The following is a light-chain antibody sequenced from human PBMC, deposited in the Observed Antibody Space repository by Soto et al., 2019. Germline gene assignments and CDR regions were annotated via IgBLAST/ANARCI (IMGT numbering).Light chain of an antibody. J-gene: IGKJ3*01. CDR3: QQTFSIPRT. CDR1: HNVISY. CDR2: ETS. V-gene: IGKV1-39*01. Sequence: LQMTQSPSSLSASVGYRVTIACRAIHNVISYLNWYQQRPWKAPKLLISETSTLESGVPSKFSGTGYGTDFTLTISSLQPEDFATYYCQQTFSIPRTFGPGTRWIS.